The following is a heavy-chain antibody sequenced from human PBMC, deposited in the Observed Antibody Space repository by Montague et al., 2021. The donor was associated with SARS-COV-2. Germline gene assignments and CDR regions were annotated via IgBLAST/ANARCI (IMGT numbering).Heavy chain of an antibody. V-gene: IGHV3-23*01. CDR3: ARDHERVGWPLDS. Sequence: SLRLSCAASGFIFNDYSINWVRQTPGKALEWVSAISGSGGGTYYAESVKGRFTTSRDTSKNTVYLQMNSLGLEDTARYFCARDHERVGWPLDSWGQGTLVIVSS. CDR2: ISGSGGGT. D-gene: IGHD2-2*01. CDR1: GFIFNDYS. J-gene: IGHJ5*01.